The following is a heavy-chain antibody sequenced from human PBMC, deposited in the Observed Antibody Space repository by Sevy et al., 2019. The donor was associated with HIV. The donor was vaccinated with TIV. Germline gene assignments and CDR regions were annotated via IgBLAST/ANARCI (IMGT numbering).Heavy chain of an antibody. Sequence: GGSLRLSCAASGFTFDDYAMHWVRQAPGKGLEWVSGISWNSGSIEYADSVKGRFTISRDNAKKSLYLQMNSLRAEDTALYYCAKDMEGGSGTYYKPLDYWGQGTLVTVSS. D-gene: IGHD3-10*01. CDR1: GFTFDDYA. CDR3: AKDMEGGSGTYYKPLDY. V-gene: IGHV3-9*01. CDR2: ISWNSGSI. J-gene: IGHJ4*02.